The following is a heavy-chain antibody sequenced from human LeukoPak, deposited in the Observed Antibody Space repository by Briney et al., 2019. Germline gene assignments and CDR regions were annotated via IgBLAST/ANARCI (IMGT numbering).Heavy chain of an antibody. CDR3: ATRGASGLAIFGVVHGYFDY. V-gene: IGHV4-39*01. CDR1: GGSISSSGYY. J-gene: IGHJ4*02. CDR2: IDYRGTT. Sequence: SETLSLTCTVSGGSISSSGYYWGWICQPPGKGLEWIGSIDYRGTTYYNSSLKSRVTIFVDTSKNQFSVKLSSVTAADTAVYYCATRGASGLAIFGVVHGYFDYWGQGNLVTVSS. D-gene: IGHD3-3*01.